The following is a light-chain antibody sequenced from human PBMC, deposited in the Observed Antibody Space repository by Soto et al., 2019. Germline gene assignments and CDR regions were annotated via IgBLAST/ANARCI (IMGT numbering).Light chain of an antibody. CDR3: QSCDSSLSGSWV. CDR1: SSNIGAGYD. J-gene: IGLJ2*01. V-gene: IGLV1-40*01. Sequence: QSVLTQPPSVSGAPGQRVTISCTGSSSNIGAGYDVHWYQQLPGTAPKLLIYGNSNRPSGVPDRFSGSKSGTSASLAITGLEAEAEADYYCQSCDSSLSGSWVFGGGTKVTVL. CDR2: GNS.